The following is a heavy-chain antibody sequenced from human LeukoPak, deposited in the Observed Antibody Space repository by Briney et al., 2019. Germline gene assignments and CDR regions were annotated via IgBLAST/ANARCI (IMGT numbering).Heavy chain of an antibody. Sequence: PGRSLRLSCAASGFTFSSYAMHWVRQAPGKGLEWVAVISYDGSNKYYADSVKGRFTISRDNSKNTLYLQVNSLRAEDTAVYYCARDPYCSGGSCTAGFDYWGQGTLVTVSS. CDR1: GFTFSSYA. D-gene: IGHD2-15*01. V-gene: IGHV3-30*04. CDR2: ISYDGSNK. CDR3: ARDPYCSGGSCTAGFDY. J-gene: IGHJ4*02.